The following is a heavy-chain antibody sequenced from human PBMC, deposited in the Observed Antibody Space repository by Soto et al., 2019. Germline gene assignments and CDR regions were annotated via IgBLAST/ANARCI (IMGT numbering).Heavy chain of an antibody. CDR2: IYSGGST. Sequence: EVQLVESGGGLIQPGGSLRLSCAASGFNVSSNYMSWVRQAPGKGLEWLSVIYSGGSTYYAESVKGRFTISRDHSKNTLNLQMNALRVEDTAVYYCARGPHVGISTSWGQGTLVTVSS. D-gene: IGHD2-2*01. CDR3: ARGPHVGISTS. J-gene: IGHJ4*02. CDR1: GFNVSSNY. V-gene: IGHV3-53*01.